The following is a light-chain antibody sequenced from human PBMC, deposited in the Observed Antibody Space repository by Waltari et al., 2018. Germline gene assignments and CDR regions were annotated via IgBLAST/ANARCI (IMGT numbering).Light chain of an antibody. CDR1: SSDVGGYHY. CDR3: CSYAGSYTLVV. CDR2: DVS. J-gene: IGLJ2*01. V-gene: IGLV2-11*01. Sequence: SALTQPRSVSGSPGQSVHISCTGTSSDVGGYHYVSWYQQHPGKAPKLMIYDVSKRPSGVPDRFSGSKSGNTASLTISGLQAEDEADYYCCSYAGSYTLVVFGGGTKLTVL.